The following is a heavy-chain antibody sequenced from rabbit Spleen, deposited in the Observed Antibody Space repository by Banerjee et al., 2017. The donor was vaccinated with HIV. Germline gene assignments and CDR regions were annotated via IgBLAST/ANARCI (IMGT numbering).Heavy chain of an antibody. V-gene: IGHV1S45*01. Sequence: QEQLVESGGGLVQHEGSLTLTCTASGFSFSASYDIYWVRQAPGKGLEWIGYINNVFGITYYATWVNGRFTISKTSSTTVTLQMTSLTGADTATYFFARDDLGNSGGWDLNLWGPGTLVTVS. CDR1: GFSFSASYD. CDR2: INNVFGIT. CDR3: ARDDLGNSGGWDLNL. J-gene: IGHJ4*01. D-gene: IGHD4-1*01.